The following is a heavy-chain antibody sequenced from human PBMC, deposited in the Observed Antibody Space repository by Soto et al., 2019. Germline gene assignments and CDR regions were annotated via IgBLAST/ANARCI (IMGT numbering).Heavy chain of an antibody. CDR2: SSWNSGSI. J-gene: IGHJ2*01. V-gene: IGHV3-9*01. CDR3: AKVYYYCSGIGYWYFEL. CDR1: GFTFDDYA. Sequence: GGSLRLSCAASGFTFDDYAIHWFRQAPGKCQKWVSGSSWNSGSIGYADSVKGRFTISRDNAKNSLYLQMNSLRAEDTALYYCAKVYYYCSGIGYWYFELWGRDTLLTVSS. D-gene: IGHD3-10*01.